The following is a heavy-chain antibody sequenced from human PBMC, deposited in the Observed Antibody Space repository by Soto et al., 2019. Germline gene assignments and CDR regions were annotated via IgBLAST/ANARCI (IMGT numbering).Heavy chain of an antibody. CDR1: GGTFSSYA. J-gene: IGHJ5*02. D-gene: IGHD6-13*01. Sequence: SVKVSCKASGGTFSSYAISWVRQAPGQGLEWMGGIIPIFGTANYAQKFQGRVTITADKSTSTAYMELSSLRSEDTAVYYCARGGIAAAGTIVGWFDPWGQGTLVTVSS. V-gene: IGHV1-69*06. CDR3: ARGGIAAAGTIVGWFDP. CDR2: IIPIFGTA.